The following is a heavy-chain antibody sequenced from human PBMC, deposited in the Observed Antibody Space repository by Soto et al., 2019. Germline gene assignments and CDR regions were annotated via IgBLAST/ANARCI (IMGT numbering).Heavy chain of an antibody. CDR3: ARDSDIVVVVAAIPDAFDI. V-gene: IGHV1-3*01. CDR2: INAGNGNT. CDR1: GYTFTSYA. Sequence: ASVKVSCKAPGYTFTSYAMHWVRQAPGQRLEWMGWINAGNGNTKYSQKFQGRVTITRDTSASTAYMELSSLRSEDTAVYYCARDSDIVVVVAAIPDAFDIWGQGTMVTVSS. J-gene: IGHJ3*02. D-gene: IGHD2-15*01.